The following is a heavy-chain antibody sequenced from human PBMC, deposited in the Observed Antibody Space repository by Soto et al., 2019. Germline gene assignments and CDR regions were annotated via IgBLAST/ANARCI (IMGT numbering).Heavy chain of an antibody. CDR1: GFTFSSYE. J-gene: IGHJ4*02. D-gene: IGHD1-26*01. CDR2: ISSSGSTI. CDR3: ATVPDVGYFDY. Sequence: LRLSCAASGFTFSSYEMNWVRQAPGKGLEWVSYISSSGSTIYYADSVKGRFTISRDNAKNSLYLQMNSLRAEDTAVYYCATVPDVGYFDYWGQGTLVTVSS. V-gene: IGHV3-48*03.